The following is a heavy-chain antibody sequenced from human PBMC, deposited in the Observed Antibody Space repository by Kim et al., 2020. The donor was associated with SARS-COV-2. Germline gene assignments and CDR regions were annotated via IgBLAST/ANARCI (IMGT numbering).Heavy chain of an antibody. CDR3: ARQVARDNYFDY. D-gene: IGHD2-21*02. J-gene: IGHJ4*02. CDR1: GFTLGDYA. Sequence: GGSLRLSCAASGFTLGDYAMHWVRQAPGKGLEWVSGISTGGGSIGYVGSVRGRFTSSRDDAQNSVFLQMNSLEVEDTALYYCARQVARDNYFDYWGQGTL. CDR2: ISTGGGSI. V-gene: IGHV3-9*01.